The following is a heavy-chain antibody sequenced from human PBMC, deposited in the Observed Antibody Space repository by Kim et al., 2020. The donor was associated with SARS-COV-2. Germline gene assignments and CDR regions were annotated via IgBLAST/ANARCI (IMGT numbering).Heavy chain of an antibody. J-gene: IGHJ3*02. V-gene: IGHV3-73*01. Sequence: SWDGRLTLSRDESKSTVYLQMHSLKSEDTAMYYCPRVPPYSNSWWDAFDIWGQGTMVTVSS. CDR3: PRVPPYSNSWWDAFDI. D-gene: IGHD6-13*01.